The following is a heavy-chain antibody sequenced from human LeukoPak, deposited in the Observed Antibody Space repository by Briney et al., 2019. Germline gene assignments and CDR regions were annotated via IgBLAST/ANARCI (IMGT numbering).Heavy chain of an antibody. D-gene: IGHD5-12*01. J-gene: IGHJ4*02. CDR2: ISSSSSYI. CDR1: GFTFSSYS. V-gene: IGHV3-21*01. Sequence: GGSLRLSCAASGFTFSSYSMNWVRQAPGKGLEWVSSISSSSSYIYYADSVKGRFTISRDNAKNSLYLQMNSLRAEDTAVYYCARAHIVATEPFDYWGRGTLVTVSS. CDR3: ARAHIVATEPFDY.